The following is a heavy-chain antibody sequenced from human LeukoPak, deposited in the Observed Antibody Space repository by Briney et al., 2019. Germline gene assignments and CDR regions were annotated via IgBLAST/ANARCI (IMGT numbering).Heavy chain of an antibody. CDR3: ARVYRPDYYGSGFDP. CDR1: GGSISSGDYY. J-gene: IGHJ5*02. D-gene: IGHD3-10*01. Sequence: SETLSLTCTVSGGSISSGDYYWSWIRQPPGKGLEWIGYIYYSGSTYYNPSLKSRVTISVDTSENQFSLKLSSVTAADTAVYYCARVYRPDYYGSGFDPWGQGTLVTVSS. V-gene: IGHV4-30-4*01. CDR2: IYYSGST.